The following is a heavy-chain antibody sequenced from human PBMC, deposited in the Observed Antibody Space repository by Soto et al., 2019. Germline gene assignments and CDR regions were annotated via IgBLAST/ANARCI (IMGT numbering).Heavy chain of an antibody. CDR3: ARGGGLYSSSLPNWFDP. CDR1: GYTFTSYD. D-gene: IGHD6-6*01. Sequence: VKVSCKASGYTFTSYDINWVRQATGQGLEWMGWMNPNSGNTGYAQKFQGRVTMTRNTSISTAYMELSSLRSEDTAVYYCARGGGLYSSSLPNWFDPWGQGTLVTVSS. V-gene: IGHV1-8*01. J-gene: IGHJ5*02. CDR2: MNPNSGNT.